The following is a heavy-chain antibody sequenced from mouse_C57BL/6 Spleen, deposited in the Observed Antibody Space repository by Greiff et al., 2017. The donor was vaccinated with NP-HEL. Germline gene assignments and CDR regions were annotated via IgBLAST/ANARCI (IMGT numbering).Heavy chain of an antibody. CDR2: INYDGSST. CDR3: ARASIYYYGSSYWYFDV. D-gene: IGHD1-1*01. J-gene: IGHJ1*03. V-gene: IGHV5-16*01. Sequence: EVQVVESEGGLVQPGSSMKLSCTASGFTFSDYYMAWVRQVPEKGLEWVANINYDGSSTYYLDSLKSRFIISRDNAKNILYLQMSSLKSEDTATYYCARASIYYYGSSYWYFDVWGTGTTVTVSS. CDR1: GFTFSDYY.